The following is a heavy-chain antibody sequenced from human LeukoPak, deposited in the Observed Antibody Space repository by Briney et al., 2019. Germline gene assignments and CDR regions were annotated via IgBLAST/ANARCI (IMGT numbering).Heavy chain of an antibody. D-gene: IGHD1-26*01. CDR2: INPSGGST. CDR3: AGPSGSSGYYYYGMDV. Sequence: EASVKVSCKASGYTFTSYFMHWVRQAPGQGLEWMGIINPSGGSTSYAQKFQGRVTITRDTSASTAYMELSSLRSEDTAVYYCAGPSGSSGYYYYGMDVWGQGTTVTVSS. CDR1: GYTFTSYF. J-gene: IGHJ6*02. V-gene: IGHV1-46*01.